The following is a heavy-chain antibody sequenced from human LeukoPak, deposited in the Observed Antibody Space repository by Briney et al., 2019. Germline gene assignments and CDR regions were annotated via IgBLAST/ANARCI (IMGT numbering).Heavy chain of an antibody. CDR1: GFTFDDYA. V-gene: IGHV3-9*01. J-gene: IGHJ5*02. CDR2: ISWNSGSI. CDR3: AREINKWFDP. Sequence: GRSLRLSCAASGFTFDDYAMHWVRQAPGKGLEWVSGISWNSGSIGYADSVKGRFTISRDNARSTVFLQLNSLRAEDTAVYYCAREINKWFDPWGQGTLVTVSS.